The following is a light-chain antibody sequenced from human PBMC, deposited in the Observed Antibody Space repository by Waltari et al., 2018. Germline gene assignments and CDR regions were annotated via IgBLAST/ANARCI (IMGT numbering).Light chain of an antibody. J-gene: IGKJ1*01. CDR1: QSIFYSSTNKNY. CDR2: WAS. V-gene: IGKV4-1*01. Sequence: DIVMTQSPDSLAVSLGERATINCKSSQSIFYSSTNKNYLAWYQQKPGQSPSLLFHWASTRESGVPDRFSGSGSGTDFTLTISSLQAEDVAVYYCQQYSSAPWTFGQGTKVEIK. CDR3: QQYSSAPWT.